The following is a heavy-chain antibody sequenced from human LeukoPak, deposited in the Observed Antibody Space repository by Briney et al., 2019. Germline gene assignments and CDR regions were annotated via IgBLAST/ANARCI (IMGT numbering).Heavy chain of an antibody. CDR2: ISGSGGST. V-gene: IGHV3-23*01. J-gene: IGHJ4*02. CDR1: GFTFSSYA. D-gene: IGHD6-19*01. CDR3: AKDHSSGWTHYYFDY. Sequence: PGGSLRLSCAASGFTFSSYAMSWVRQAPGKGLEWVSAISGSGGSTYYADSVKGRFPISRDNSKNTLYLQMNSLRAEDTAVYYCAKDHSSGWTHYYFDYWGQGTLVTVSS.